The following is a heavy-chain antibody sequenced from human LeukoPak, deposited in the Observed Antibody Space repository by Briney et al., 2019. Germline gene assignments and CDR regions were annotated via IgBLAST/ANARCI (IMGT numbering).Heavy chain of an antibody. CDR2: IRYDGSNK. J-gene: IGHJ6*03. CDR3: AKDRTQSGSYYYYMDV. CDR1: GFTFSSYG. Sequence: GGSLRLSCAASGFTFSSYGMHWVRQAPGKGLEWVAFIRYDGSNKYYADSVKGRFTISRDNSKNTLYLQINSLRAEDTAVYYCAKDRTQSGSYYYYMDVWGKGTTVTISS. D-gene: IGHD2-2*01. V-gene: IGHV3-30*02.